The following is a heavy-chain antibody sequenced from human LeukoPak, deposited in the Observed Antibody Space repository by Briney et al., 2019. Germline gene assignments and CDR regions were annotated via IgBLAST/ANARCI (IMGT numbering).Heavy chain of an antibody. Sequence: SQTLSLTCAISGDSVSSNSVTWNWIRQSPSRGLEWLGRTDYRSTWYNDYAVSVRGRITVNPDTSKNQFSLHLNSVTPEDTAVYYCARRLTQCDCFDPWGQGILVTVSS. CDR1: GDSVSSNSVT. CDR3: ARRLTQCDCFDP. V-gene: IGHV6-1*01. D-gene: IGHD2-21*02. CDR2: TDYRSTWYN. J-gene: IGHJ5*02.